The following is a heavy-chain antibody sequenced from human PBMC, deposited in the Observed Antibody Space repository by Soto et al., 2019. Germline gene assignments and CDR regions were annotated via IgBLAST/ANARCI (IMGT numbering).Heavy chain of an antibody. Sequence: SVKVSCKASGFTFTSSAVQWVRQARGQRLEWIGWIVVGSGNTNYAQKFQERVTITRDMSTSTAYMELSSLRSEDTAVYYCAADSLGYCTNGVCYDYYYGMDVWGQGTTVTVSS. D-gene: IGHD2-8*01. CDR1: GFTFTSSA. V-gene: IGHV1-58*01. CDR3: AADSLGYCTNGVCYDYYYGMDV. CDR2: IVVGSGNT. J-gene: IGHJ6*02.